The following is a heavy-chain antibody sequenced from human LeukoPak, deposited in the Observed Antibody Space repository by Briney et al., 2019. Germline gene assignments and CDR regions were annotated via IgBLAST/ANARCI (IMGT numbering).Heavy chain of an antibody. CDR3: ARGSRGDPTVTLYYFDY. V-gene: IGHV4-34*01. CDR1: GGSFRVYY. D-gene: IGHD4-17*01. J-gene: IGHJ4*02. CDR2: INHSGNT. Sequence: WETLSLTCAVYGGSFRVYYWSWSRHPPGKGREWIGEINHSGNTNYTPSLKSRVTISVDTSKNQFSLKLNSVTAADTAVYYCARGSRGDPTVTLYYFDYWGQGTLVTVSS.